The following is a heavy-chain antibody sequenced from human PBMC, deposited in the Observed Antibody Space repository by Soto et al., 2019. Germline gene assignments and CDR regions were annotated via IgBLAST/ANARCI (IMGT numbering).Heavy chain of an antibody. CDR2: LYSSGST. Sequence: SETLSLTCTVSGVSVSGSSCWTWIRQAPGKGLESIGSLYSSGSTNYNPSLKSRVTMSVDTSKNQFSLKLRSVIVAYTAVYHCARFVRSCSGTTCYTRADVWGQGTTVTVSS. CDR1: GVSVSGSSC. V-gene: IGHV4-61*01. J-gene: IGHJ6*02. D-gene: IGHD2-2*02. CDR3: ARFVRSCSGTTCYTRADV.